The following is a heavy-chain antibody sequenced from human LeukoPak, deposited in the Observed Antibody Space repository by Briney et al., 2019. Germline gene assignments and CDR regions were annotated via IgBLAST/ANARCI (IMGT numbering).Heavy chain of an antibody. Sequence: NPSETLSLTCAVHGGSFRGYYWIWIRQPPGKGLEWIGEIDHSGNTQYNPSLKSRVTISIDTSKNQFSLYLTSVTAADTAVYYCARGATMVRGLDYWGQGTLVTVSS. CDR2: IDHSGNT. V-gene: IGHV4-34*01. CDR3: ARGATMVRGLDY. J-gene: IGHJ4*02. D-gene: IGHD3-10*01. CDR1: GGSFRGYY.